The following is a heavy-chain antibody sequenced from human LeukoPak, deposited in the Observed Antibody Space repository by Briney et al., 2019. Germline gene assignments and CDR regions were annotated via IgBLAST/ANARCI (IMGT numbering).Heavy chain of an antibody. CDR2: FYSGGST. Sequence: GGSLRLSCAASGFTVSSNYMSWVRQAPGKGLEWVSVFYSGGSTYYADSVKGRFTISRDNSKNTLFLQMNSLRAEDTAVYYCARTIMYYYDSSGYLDYWGQGILVTVSS. V-gene: IGHV3-53*01. CDR1: GFTVSSNY. D-gene: IGHD3-22*01. J-gene: IGHJ4*02. CDR3: ARTIMYYYDSSGYLDY.